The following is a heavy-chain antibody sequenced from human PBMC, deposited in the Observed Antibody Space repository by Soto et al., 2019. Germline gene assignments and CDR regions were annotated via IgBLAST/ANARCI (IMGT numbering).Heavy chain of an antibody. V-gene: IGHV4-31*03. CDR2: IYYSGST. CDR3: ARGIVVVVAATPGWFDP. D-gene: IGHD2-15*01. J-gene: IGHJ5*02. CDR1: GGSISSGGYY. Sequence: SETLSLTCTVSGGSISSGGYYWSWIRQHPGKGLEWIGYIYYSGSTYYNPSLKSRATISVDTSKNQFSLKLSSVTAADTAVYYCARGIVVVVAATPGWFDPWGQGTLVTVSS.